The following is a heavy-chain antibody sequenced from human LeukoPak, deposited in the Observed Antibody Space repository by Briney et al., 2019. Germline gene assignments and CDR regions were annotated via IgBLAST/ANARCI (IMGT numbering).Heavy chain of an antibody. CDR1: GYSISSGYY. J-gene: IGHJ6*03. V-gene: IGHV4-38-2*01. Sequence: PSETLSLTCAVSGYSISSGYYWGWIRQPPGKGLEWIGSIYHSGSTYYNPSLKSRVTISVDTSKNQFSLKLSSVTAADTAVYYCARVGPAANYYYYMDVWGKGTTVTVSS. D-gene: IGHD2-2*01. CDR2: IYHSGST. CDR3: ARVGPAANYYYYMDV.